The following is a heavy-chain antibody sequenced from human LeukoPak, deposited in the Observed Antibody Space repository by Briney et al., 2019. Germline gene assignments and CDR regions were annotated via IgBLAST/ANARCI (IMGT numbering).Heavy chain of an antibody. CDR3: ASATSPTGSVY. D-gene: IGHD1-26*01. V-gene: IGHV1-2*02. CDR2: INPNSGGT. Sequence: ASVKVSCKASGYTFTSYGISWVRQAPGQGLEWMGWINPNSGGTNYAQKFQGRVTMTRDTSISTAYMELSRLRSDDTAVYYCASATSPTGSVYWGQGTLVTVSS. J-gene: IGHJ4*02. CDR1: GYTFTSYG.